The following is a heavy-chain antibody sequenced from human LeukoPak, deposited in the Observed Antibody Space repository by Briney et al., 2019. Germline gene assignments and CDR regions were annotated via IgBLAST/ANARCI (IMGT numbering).Heavy chain of an antibody. CDR3: ARYVGSVGSSHFDY. CDR1: GGSISSNY. J-gene: IGHJ4*02. D-gene: IGHD3-10*01. V-gene: IGHV4-59*01. CDR2: IYYSGST. Sequence: SETLSLTCTVSGGSISSNYWSWIRQPPGKGLDWIGYIYYSGSTNYNPSLKSRVTISVDTSKNQFSLKLSSVTAADTAVYYCARYVGSVGSSHFDYWGQGTLVTVSS.